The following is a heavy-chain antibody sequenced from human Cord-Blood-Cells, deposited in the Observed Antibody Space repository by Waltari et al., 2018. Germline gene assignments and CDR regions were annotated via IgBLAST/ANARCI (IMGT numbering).Heavy chain of an antibody. CDR3: ARHFGRNIVVVPAAIDY. CDR2: IYYSGNT. Sequence: QLQLQESGPGLVKPSETLSLTCTVSGGSISSSSYYWGWIRQPPGKGLEWIGSIYYSGNTSYNPSLKSRITISVDTSKNQFALKLSSVTAADTAVYYCARHFGRNIVVVPAAIDYWGQGTLVTVSS. CDR1: GGSISSSSYY. V-gene: IGHV4-39*01. J-gene: IGHJ4*02. D-gene: IGHD2-2*01.